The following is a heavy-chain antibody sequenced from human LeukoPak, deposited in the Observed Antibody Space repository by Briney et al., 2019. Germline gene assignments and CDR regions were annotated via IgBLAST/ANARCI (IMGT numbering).Heavy chain of an antibody. CDR1: GFTFSSYG. CDR2: IRYDGSNK. J-gene: IGHJ4*02. V-gene: IGHV3-30*02. Sequence: PGGSLRLSCAASGFTFSSYGMHWVRQAPGKGLEWVAFIRYDGSNKYYADSVKGRFAISRDNSKNTLYLQMNSLKTEDTAVYYCTTDPPYYYDSSDTIRAGYWGQGTLVTVSS. D-gene: IGHD3-22*01. CDR3: TTDPPYYYDSSDTIRAGY.